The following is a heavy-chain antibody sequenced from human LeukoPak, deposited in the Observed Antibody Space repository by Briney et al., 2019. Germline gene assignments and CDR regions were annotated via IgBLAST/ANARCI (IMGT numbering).Heavy chain of an antibody. J-gene: IGHJ4*02. CDR2: IISSGHTT. CDR1: GFNFRSSE. Sequence: GGSLRLSCTASGFNFRSSEMIWVRQAPGKGLEWVSYIISSGHTTYYADSVKGRFTISRDNAEDSLYLQMNSLRVDDTAVYYCAKLSGSYSDYWGQGTLVTVSS. D-gene: IGHD3-3*01. CDR3: AKLSGSYSDY. V-gene: IGHV3-48*03.